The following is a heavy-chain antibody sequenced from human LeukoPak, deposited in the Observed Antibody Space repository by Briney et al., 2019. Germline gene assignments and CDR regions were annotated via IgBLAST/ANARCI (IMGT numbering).Heavy chain of an antibody. CDR3: ARGNYENCGYLVH. J-gene: IGHJ4*02. D-gene: IGHD3-22*01. V-gene: IGHV3-30*03. CDR1: GLHFSNFA. Sequence: GGSLSLSCAASGLHFSNFAMHWVRRAPGKGLEWVALISYTGNNRNYADSVKGRLTISRDNSNSTLYLQMDSLRPDDTAVYYCARGNYENCGYLVHWGQRTTVTVSS. CDR2: ISYTGNNR.